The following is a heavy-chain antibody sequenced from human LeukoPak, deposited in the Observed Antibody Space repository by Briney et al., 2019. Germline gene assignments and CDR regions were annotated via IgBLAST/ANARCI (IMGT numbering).Heavy chain of an antibody. CDR2: ISGSGTI. CDR1: GGSIHSY. D-gene: IGHD3-10*01. V-gene: IGHV4-4*07. Sequence: SSETLSLTCTVSGGSIHSYWSWIRQPAGKGLEWIGRISGSGTITYNPALQSRLTISIDTSKNQFSLKLMSVTAADTAVYYCAKSNGYGLVDIWGQGTMVTVSS. CDR3: AKSNGYGLVDI. J-gene: IGHJ3*02.